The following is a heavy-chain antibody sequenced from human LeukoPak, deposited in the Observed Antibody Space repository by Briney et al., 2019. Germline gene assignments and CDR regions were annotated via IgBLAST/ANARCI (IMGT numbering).Heavy chain of an antibody. D-gene: IGHD3-22*01. Sequence: GGSLRLSCAASGFTFSDHYMDWVRQAPGKGLEWVAVISYDGRKMKYADSVKGRFTISRDNSKDTLSLHMNTLRTEDTAVYYCTRDYYDSSGYYYLPDYWGQGTLVTVSS. V-gene: IGHV3-30*03. CDR2: ISYDGRKM. CDR3: TRDYYDSSGYYYLPDY. CDR1: GFTFSDHY. J-gene: IGHJ4*02.